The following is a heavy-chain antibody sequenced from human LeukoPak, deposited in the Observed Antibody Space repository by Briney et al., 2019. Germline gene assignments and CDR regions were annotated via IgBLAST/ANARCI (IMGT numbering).Heavy chain of an antibody. D-gene: IGHD1-26*01. CDR1: GYTFTSYY. J-gene: IGHJ4*02. V-gene: IGHV1-46*01. CDR2: INPSGGST. CDR3: ARPPEGRYSGSYYY. Sequence: ASVKVSCKASGYTFTSYYMHWVRQAPGQGLEWMGIINPSGGSTGYAQKFQGRVTITTDESTSTAYMELSSLRSEDTAVYYCARPPEGRYSGSYYYWGQGTLVTVSS.